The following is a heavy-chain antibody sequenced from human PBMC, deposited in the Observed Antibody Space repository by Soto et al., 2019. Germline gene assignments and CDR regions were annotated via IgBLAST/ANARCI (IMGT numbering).Heavy chain of an antibody. CDR3: STEYGNRGPGHDH. D-gene: IGHD4-17*01. J-gene: IGHJ4*02. Sequence: VVLLRVSCGTDGCTCIDPGFSRIRQAKGKGLEWVGRLKGRNVGGTIDYAAPVTGRFTISSDESQNTLHLQMNSLKIEDTAVYYCSTEYGNRGPGHDHWGEAALVTVSS. CDR2: LKGRNVGGTI. V-gene: IGHV3-15*01. CDR1: GCTCIDPG.